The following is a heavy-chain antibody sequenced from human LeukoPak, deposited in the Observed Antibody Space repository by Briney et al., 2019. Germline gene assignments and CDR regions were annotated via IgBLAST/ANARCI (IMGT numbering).Heavy chain of an antibody. J-gene: IGHJ4*02. CDR2: INHSGST. D-gene: IGHD3-3*01. CDR3: ARHGSSGVVITNFDY. Sequence: PSETLSLTCAVYGGSFSPYYWSWIRQPPGKGLEWIGEINHSGSTNYNPSLKSRVTISVDTSKNQFSLKLSSVTAADTAVYFCARHGSSGVVITNFDYWGQGTLVTVSS. V-gene: IGHV4-34*01. CDR1: GGSFSPYY.